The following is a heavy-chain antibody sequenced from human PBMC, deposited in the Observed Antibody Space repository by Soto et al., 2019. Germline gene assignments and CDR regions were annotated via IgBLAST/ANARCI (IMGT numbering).Heavy chain of an antibody. CDR1: GFTVSSNY. Sequence: PGGSLRLSCAASGFTVSSNYMSWVRQAPGKGLEWVSVIYSGGSTYYADSVKGRFTISRDNSKNTLYLQMNSLRAEDTAVYYCARENPIAAAGSFDYWGQGTLVTVSS. CDR3: ARENPIAAAGSFDY. CDR2: IYSGGST. D-gene: IGHD6-13*01. V-gene: IGHV3-53*01. J-gene: IGHJ4*02.